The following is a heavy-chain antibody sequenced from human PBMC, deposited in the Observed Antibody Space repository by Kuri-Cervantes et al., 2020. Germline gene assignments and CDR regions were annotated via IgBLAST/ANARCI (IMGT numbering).Heavy chain of an antibody. J-gene: IGHJ4*02. CDR1: GFTFSDYY. V-gene: IGHV3-11*04. Sequence: GESLKISCAASGFTFSDYYMSWIRQAPGKGLEWVSYISSSSSTIYYADSVKGRFTISRDNAKNSLYLQMNSLRDEDTAVYYCARGYGYYFDYWGQGTLVTVSS. D-gene: IGHD4-17*01. CDR2: ISSSSSTI. CDR3: ARGYGYYFDY.